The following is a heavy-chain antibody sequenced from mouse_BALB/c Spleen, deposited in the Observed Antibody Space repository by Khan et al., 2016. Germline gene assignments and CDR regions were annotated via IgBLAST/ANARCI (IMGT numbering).Heavy chain of an antibody. CDR1: GYSITSDYA. Sequence: EVQLQESGPGLVKPSPSLSLTCTVTGYSITSDYAWNWIRQFPGNRLEWMGYISYSGSTSYNPSLKSRISITRDTSKNQFFLQLNSVTSEDTATYYCARGDYGDKDAMDYWGQGTSVTVSS. CDR3: ARGDYGDKDAMDY. V-gene: IGHV3-2*02. D-gene: IGHD2-13*01. J-gene: IGHJ4*01. CDR2: ISYSGST.